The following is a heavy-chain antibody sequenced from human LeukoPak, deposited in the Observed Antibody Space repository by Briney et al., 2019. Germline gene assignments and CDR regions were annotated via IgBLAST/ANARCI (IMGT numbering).Heavy chain of an antibody. CDR3: ARGCGVEELPSPIHYDY. J-gene: IGHJ4*02. V-gene: IGHV4-59*01. D-gene: IGHD1-7*01. CDR1: GGSLSSYY. Sequence: PSETLSLTCTVSGGSLSSYYWRWIRQPPGTGLEWIGDIYYSGSTNYNPSLKSRVTISVDTSKNQFSLKLSSVTAADTAVYYCARGCGVEELPSPIHYDYWGQGTLVTVSS. CDR2: IYYSGST.